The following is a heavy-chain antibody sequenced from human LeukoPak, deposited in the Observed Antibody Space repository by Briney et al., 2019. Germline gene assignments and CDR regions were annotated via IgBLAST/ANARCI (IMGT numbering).Heavy chain of an antibody. D-gene: IGHD6-19*01. V-gene: IGHV3-30*04. CDR3: ARGVGAVAGTYDAFDI. J-gene: IGHJ3*02. CDR1: GFTFSSYA. CDR2: ISYDGSNK. Sequence: GGSLRLSCAASGFTFSSYAMHWVRQAPGKGLEWVAVISYDGSNKYYADSVKGRFTISRDNSKNTLYLQMNSLRAEDTAVYYCARGVGAVAGTYDAFDIWGQGTMVTVSS.